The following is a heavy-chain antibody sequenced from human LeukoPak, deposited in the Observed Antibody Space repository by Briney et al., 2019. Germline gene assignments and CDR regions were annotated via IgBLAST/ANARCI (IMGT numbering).Heavy chain of an antibody. CDR1: GFTFSSYS. J-gene: IGHJ3*02. D-gene: IGHD3-10*01. V-gene: IGHV3-21*01. CDR3: ARDLGDYGSGRGPNAFDI. Sequence: GGSLRLSCAASGFTFSSYSMNWVRQAPGKGLEWVSSSSSSSSYIYYADSVKGRFTISRDNAKNTLYLQMNSLRAEDTAVYYCARDLGDYGSGRGPNAFDIWGQGTMVTVSS. CDR2: SSSSSSYI.